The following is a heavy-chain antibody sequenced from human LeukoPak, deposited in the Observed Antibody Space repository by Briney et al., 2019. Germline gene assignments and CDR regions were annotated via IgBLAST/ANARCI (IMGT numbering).Heavy chain of an antibody. V-gene: IGHV4-4*07. CDR1: GGPISSPY. CDR2: IYTSGGT. D-gene: IGHD6-25*01. Sequence: SETLSLTCTVSGGPISSPYWSWIRQPAGKGLEWIGRIYTSGGTNYNPSLKSRVSMSVDTPKNQFSLKLSSVTAADTAVYYCASGQRNSGTFDIWGQGTMVTVSS. J-gene: IGHJ3*02. CDR3: ASGQRNSGTFDI.